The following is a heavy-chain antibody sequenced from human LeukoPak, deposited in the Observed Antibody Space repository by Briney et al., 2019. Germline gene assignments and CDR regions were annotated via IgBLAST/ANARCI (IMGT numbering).Heavy chain of an antibody. J-gene: IGHJ4*02. Sequence: QSGRSLRLSCAASGFTFSSYAMHWVRQAPGKGLEWVAVISYDGSNKYYADSVKGRFTISRDNSKNTLYLQMNSLRAEDTAVYYCAREITVGAFFDYWGQGTLVTVSS. CDR2: ISYDGSNK. CDR1: GFTFSSYA. D-gene: IGHD1-26*01. V-gene: IGHV3-30-3*01. CDR3: AREITVGAFFDY.